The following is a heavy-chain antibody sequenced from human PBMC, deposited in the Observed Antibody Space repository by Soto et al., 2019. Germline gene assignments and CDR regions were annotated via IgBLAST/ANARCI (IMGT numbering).Heavy chain of an antibody. V-gene: IGHV4-30-2*01. J-gene: IGHJ4*02. Sequence: SETLSLTCAVSGGSISSGGYSWSWIRQPPGKGLEWIAYIYHSVSTYYNPSLKSRVTMSVDRSKNQFSLKLSSVTAADTAVYYCARARGGVPDYWGQGTLVTVSS. CDR1: GGSISSGGYS. CDR3: ARARGGVPDY. CDR2: IYHSVST. D-gene: IGHD3-10*01.